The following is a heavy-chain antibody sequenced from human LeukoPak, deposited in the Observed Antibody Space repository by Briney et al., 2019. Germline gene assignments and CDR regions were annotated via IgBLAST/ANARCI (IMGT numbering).Heavy chain of an antibody. CDR1: GFSLSTSGVG. CDR2: IYWNDDK. J-gene: IGHJ5*02. V-gene: IGHV2-5*01. Sequence: ESGPTLVKPTQTLTLTCTFSGFSLSTSGVGVGWIRQPPGKALEWLALIYWNDDKRYSPSLKSRLTITKDTSKNQVVLTMTNMDPVDTATYYCAHTMVRGVIPNWFDPWGQGTLVTVSS. D-gene: IGHD3-10*01. CDR3: AHTMVRGVIPNWFDP.